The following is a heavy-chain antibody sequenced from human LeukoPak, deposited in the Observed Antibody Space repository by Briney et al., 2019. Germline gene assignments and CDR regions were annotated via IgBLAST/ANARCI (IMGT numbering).Heavy chain of an antibody. CDR2: INHSGST. V-gene: IGHV4-34*01. Sequence: SETLSLTCAVYGGSFSGYYWSWIRQPPGKGLEWIGEINHSGSTNYNPSLKSRVTISVDTSKNQFSLKLSSVTAAGTAVYYCARAFSYGYSPSDYWGQGTLVTVSS. CDR1: GGSFSGYY. D-gene: IGHD5-18*01. J-gene: IGHJ4*02. CDR3: ARAFSYGYSPSDY.